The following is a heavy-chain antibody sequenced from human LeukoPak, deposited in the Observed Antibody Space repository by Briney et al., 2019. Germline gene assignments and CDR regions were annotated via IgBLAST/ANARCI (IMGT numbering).Heavy chain of an antibody. CDR2: IASNGDST. D-gene: IGHD4-11*01. CDR3: VKGKTTDNY. Sequence: GGSLRLSCSASGFTFSDFTMHWVRQAPGKGLEYVSVIASNGDSTYYADSVKGRFAISRDNSRNTLYLQTSTLRAEDTAAYYCVKGKTTDNYWGQGTLVTVSS. CDR1: GFTFSDFT. J-gene: IGHJ4*02. V-gene: IGHV3-64D*06.